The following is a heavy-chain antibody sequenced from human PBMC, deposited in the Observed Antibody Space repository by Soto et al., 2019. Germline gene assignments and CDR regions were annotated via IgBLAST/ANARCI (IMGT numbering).Heavy chain of an antibody. CDR2: IYYSGST. Sequence: QLQLQESGPGLVKPSETLSLTCTVSGGSISSSSYYWGWIRQPPGKGLEWIGSIYYSGSTYYNPSLKSRVTISVDTSKNQFSLKLSSVTAADTAVYYCARHQGSRYAALDYGDYRPKDYWGQGTLVTVSS. CDR1: GGSISSSSYY. CDR3: ARHQGSRYAALDYGDYRPKDY. D-gene: IGHD4-17*01. V-gene: IGHV4-39*01. J-gene: IGHJ4*02.